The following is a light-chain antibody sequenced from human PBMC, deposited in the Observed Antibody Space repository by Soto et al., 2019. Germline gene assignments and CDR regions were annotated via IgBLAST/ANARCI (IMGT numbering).Light chain of an antibody. CDR2: GAS. CDR3: QQYASSLT. CDR1: QSVDSAF. J-gene: IGKJ1*01. V-gene: IGKV3-20*01. Sequence: EIVLTQSPGSLSLSLGERATLSCRASQSVDSAFFAWYQQKPGQPPRLLMYGASRRDTGIPDRFSGSGSGTDFTLTISRLEPEDFAVYYCQQYASSLTFGQGTKVEI.